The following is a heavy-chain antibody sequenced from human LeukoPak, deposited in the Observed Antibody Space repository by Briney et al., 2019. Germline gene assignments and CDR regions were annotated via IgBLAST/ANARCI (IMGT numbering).Heavy chain of an antibody. D-gene: IGHD2-2*01. CDR2: IYYSGST. CDR1: GGSISSGDYY. CDR3: ARGGVRQLLHVFDI. Sequence: SETLSLTCTVSGGSISSGDYYWSWIRQPPGKGLEWIGYIYYSGSTYYNPSLKSRVTISVDTSKNQFSLKLSSVTAADTAVYYCARGGVRQLLHVFDIWGQGTMVTVSS. J-gene: IGHJ3*02. V-gene: IGHV4-30-4*08.